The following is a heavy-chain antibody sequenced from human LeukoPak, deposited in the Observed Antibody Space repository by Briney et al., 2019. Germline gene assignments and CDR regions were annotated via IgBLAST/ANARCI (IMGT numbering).Heavy chain of an antibody. V-gene: IGHV3-23*01. CDR1: GFTVRDNY. J-gene: IGHJ4*02. Sequence: GGSLRLSCAASGFTVRDNYITWVRQAPGKGLEWVSTISGSGASPYYAASVKGRFTISRANSKNTFYLQMNSLRVDDTAIYYCAKERGYGDYESFDFWGQGTLVTVSS. CDR3: AKERGYGDYESFDF. CDR2: ISGSGASP. D-gene: IGHD4-17*01.